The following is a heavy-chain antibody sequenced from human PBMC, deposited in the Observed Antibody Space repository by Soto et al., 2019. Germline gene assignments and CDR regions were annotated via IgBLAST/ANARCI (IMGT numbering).Heavy chain of an antibody. CDR3: ARGVVWATVTTWDY. J-gene: IGHJ4*02. CDR1: GYTFTSYD. V-gene: IGHV1-8*01. CDR2: MNPNSGNT. Sequence: QVQLVQSGAEVKKPGASVKVSCKASGYTFTSYDINWVRQATGQGLEWMGWMNPNSGNTGYAQKFQGRVTMTRNTSISTAYMELSSLRSEDTAVFYCARGVVWATVTTWDYWGQGTLVTVSS. D-gene: IGHD4-17*01.